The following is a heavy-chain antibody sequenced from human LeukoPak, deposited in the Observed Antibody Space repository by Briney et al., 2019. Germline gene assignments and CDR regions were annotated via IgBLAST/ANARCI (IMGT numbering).Heavy chain of an antibody. CDR1: GLTSSGYW. Sequence: SPRLSCAASGLTSSGYWTHGVRHGPRKGLEWVSRIKSKGSSTSYANAVKGRFTISRDNAKNTLYLQMNSLRAEGTAVYYCTRSDWFDPWGQGTLVTVSS. J-gene: IGHJ5*02. CDR2: IKSKGSST. CDR3: TRSDWFDP. V-gene: IGHV3-74*01.